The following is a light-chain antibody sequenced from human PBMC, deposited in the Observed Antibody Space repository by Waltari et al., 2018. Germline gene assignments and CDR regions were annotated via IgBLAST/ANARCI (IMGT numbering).Light chain of an antibody. CDR2: KAS. J-gene: IGKJ2*01. CDR3: QQYNSYYT. Sequence: TPRTHSPYTMSAPVIDRVTITCRASHTISSWLAWYQQKTGKAPKLLIYKASSLESGVPSRFSGSGSGTEFTLTISSLQPDDFATYYCQQYNSYYTFGQGTKLEIK. CDR1: HTISSW. V-gene: IGKV1-5*03.